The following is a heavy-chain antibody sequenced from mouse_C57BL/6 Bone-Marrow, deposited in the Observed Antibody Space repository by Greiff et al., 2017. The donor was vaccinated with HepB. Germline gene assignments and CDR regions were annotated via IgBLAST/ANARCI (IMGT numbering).Heavy chain of an antibody. CDR3: TRSDDGYYGYWFAY. Sequence: QVQLQQSGAELVRPGASVTLSCKASGYTFTDYEMHWVKQTPVHGLEWIGAIDPETGGTAYNQKFKGKAILTADKSSSTAYMELRSLTSEDSAVYYYTRSDDGYYGYWFAYWGQGTLVTVSA. V-gene: IGHV1-15*01. D-gene: IGHD2-3*01. J-gene: IGHJ3*01. CDR1: GYTFTDYE. CDR2: IDPETGGT.